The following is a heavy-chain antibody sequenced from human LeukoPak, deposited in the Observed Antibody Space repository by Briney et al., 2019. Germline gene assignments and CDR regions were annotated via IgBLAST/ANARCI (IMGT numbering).Heavy chain of an antibody. CDR2: ISAYNGNT. Sequence: ASVKVSCKASGYTFTSYGISWVRQAPGQGLEWMGWISAYNGNTNYAQKLQGRVTMTTDTSTNTAYMELRSLRSDDTAVYYCARETQSYDYVWESYRYPDYWGQGTLVTVSS. CDR3: ARETQSYDYVWESYRYPDY. J-gene: IGHJ4*02. V-gene: IGHV1-18*01. D-gene: IGHD3-16*02. CDR1: GYTFTSYG.